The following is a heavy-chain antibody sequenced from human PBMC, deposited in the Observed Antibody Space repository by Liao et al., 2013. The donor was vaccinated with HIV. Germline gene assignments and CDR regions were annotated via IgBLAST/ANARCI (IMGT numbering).Heavy chain of an antibody. V-gene: IGHV4-61*02. CDR1: GGSISSGSYY. Sequence: QVQLQESGPGLVKPSQTLSLTCTVSGGSISSGSYYWSWIRQPAGKGLEWIGRIYSSGSTDYNPSLKRRVTISVDKSRNQFSLKLSSVTAADTAVYYCARGGWDSGYVVFDYWGQGTLVTVSS. CDR2: IYSSGST. J-gene: IGHJ4*02. CDR3: ARGGWDSGYVVFDY. D-gene: IGHD5-12*01.